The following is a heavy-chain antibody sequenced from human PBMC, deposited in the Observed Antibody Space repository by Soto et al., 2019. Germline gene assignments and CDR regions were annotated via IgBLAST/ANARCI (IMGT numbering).Heavy chain of an antibody. D-gene: IGHD4-17*01. CDR1: GFTFSSYA. Sequence: GGSLRLSCAASGFTFSSYAMSWVRQAPGKGLEWVSAISGSDGSTYYADSVKGRFTISRDNSKNTLYLQMNSLRDEDTAVYYCAKVSGTVTYYFDYWGQGTLVTVSS. V-gene: IGHV3-23*01. CDR2: ISGSDGST. J-gene: IGHJ4*02. CDR3: AKVSGTVTYYFDY.